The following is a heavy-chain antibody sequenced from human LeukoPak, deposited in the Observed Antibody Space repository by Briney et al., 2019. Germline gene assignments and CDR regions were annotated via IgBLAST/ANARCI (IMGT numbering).Heavy chain of an antibody. V-gene: IGHV3-21*01. CDR3: AAYYGSGSYFGY. Sequence: GGSLRLSCAASGFTFSSYSMDWVRQAPGKGLEWVSSISSSSSYIYYADSVKGRFTISRDNAKNSLYLQMNSLRAEDTAVYYCAAYYGSGSYFGYWGQGTLVTVSS. CDR1: GFTFSSYS. J-gene: IGHJ4*02. CDR2: ISSSSSYI. D-gene: IGHD3-10*01.